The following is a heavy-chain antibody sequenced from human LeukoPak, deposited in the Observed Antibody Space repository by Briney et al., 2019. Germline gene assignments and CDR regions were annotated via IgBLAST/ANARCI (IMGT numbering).Heavy chain of an antibody. V-gene: IGHV4-34*01. Sequence: SETLSLTCAVYGGSFSDYSWTWIRQPPGKGLEWIGEINHSGGTNHNPSLMSRVIMSVDTSKNQFSLKLSSVTAADTAVYYCARRVTATDSFDIWGQGTMVTVSS. CDR3: ARRVTATDSFDI. J-gene: IGHJ3*02. CDR2: INHSGGT. D-gene: IGHD2-21*02. CDR1: GGSFSDYS.